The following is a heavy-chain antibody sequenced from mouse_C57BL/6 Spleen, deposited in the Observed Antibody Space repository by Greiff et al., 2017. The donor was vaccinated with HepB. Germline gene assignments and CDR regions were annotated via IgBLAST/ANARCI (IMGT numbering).Heavy chain of an antibody. CDR2: INPYNGGT. CDR3: ARYGMYYFDY. D-gene: IGHD1-2*01. J-gene: IGHJ2*01. V-gene: IGHV1-19*01. CDR1: GYTFTDYY. Sequence: EVQLQQSGPVLVKPGASVKMSCKASGYTFTDYYMNWVKQSHGKSLEWIGVINPYNGGTSYNQKFKGKATLTVDKSSSTAYMELNSLTSEDSAVYYCARYGMYYFDYWGQSTTLTVSS.